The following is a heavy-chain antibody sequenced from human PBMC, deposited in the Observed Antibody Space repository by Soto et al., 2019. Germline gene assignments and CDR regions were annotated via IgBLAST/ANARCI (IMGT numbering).Heavy chain of an antibody. D-gene: IGHD6-6*01. J-gene: IGHJ6*02. CDR1: GFTFRSYA. V-gene: IGHV3-23*01. CDR3: AKYSSSSGSYFYYGMDV. CDR2: ISGSGDST. Sequence: PGGSLRLSCGASGFTFRSYAMSWVRRAPGKGLEWVSSISGSGDSTYYADSVKGRFTISRDSSKNTLYLQMNSLRAEDTAIYYCAKYSSSSGSYFYYGMDVWGLGTTVTVSS.